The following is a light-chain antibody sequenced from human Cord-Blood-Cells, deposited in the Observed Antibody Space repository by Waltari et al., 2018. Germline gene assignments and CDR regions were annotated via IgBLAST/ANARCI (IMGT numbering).Light chain of an antibody. V-gene: IGLV2-11*01. CDR2: DVS. CDR3: CSYAGSYNVV. CDR1: SSDVGGYNY. J-gene: IGLJ2*01. Sequence: QSALTQPRSVSGSPGQSVTISCTGTSSDVGGYNYVSWYQQHPGKAPKLRVYDVSKRPSGVPDRFSGSKSGHTASLTISGLQAGDEADYYCCSYAGSYNVVFGGGTKLTVL.